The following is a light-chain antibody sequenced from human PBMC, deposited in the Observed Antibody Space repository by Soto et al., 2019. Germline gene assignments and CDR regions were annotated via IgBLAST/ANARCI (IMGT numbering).Light chain of an antibody. Sequence: EIVMTQSPATLSVSPGERGTLSCRASQSVNNNLAWYQQKPGQAPRLLIYDASTRATGIPARFSGSGSGTDFTLTISSLQSEDFAVYYCQQYNNWPLTFGGGTKVDIK. CDR1: QSVNNN. CDR3: QQYNNWPLT. CDR2: DAS. V-gene: IGKV3-15*01. J-gene: IGKJ4*01.